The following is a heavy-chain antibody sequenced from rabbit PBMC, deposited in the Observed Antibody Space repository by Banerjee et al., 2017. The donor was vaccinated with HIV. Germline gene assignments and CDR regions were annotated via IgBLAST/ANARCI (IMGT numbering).Heavy chain of an antibody. D-gene: IGHD6-1*01. CDR3: ARGGVYSNYVYALDL. J-gene: IGHJ6*01. CDR1: GFSFSNKYV. V-gene: IGHV1S43*01. CDR2: IYTGSGAT. Sequence: QEQLEESGGDLVKPEGSLTLTCTASGFSFSNKYVMCWVRQAPGKGLEWIACIYTGSGATYYASWVNGRFTISRSTSLDTVDLKMTSLTAADTATYFCARGGVYSNYVYALDLWGPGTLVTVS.